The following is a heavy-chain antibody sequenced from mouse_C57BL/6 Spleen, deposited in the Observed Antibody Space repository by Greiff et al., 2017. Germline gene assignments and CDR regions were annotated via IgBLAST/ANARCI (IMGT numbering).Heavy chain of an antibody. D-gene: IGHD2-3*01. Sequence: VQLKESGPELVKPGASVKMSCKASGYTFTDYNMHWVKQSHGKSLEWIGYINPNNGGTSYNQKFKGKATLTVNKSSSTAYMELRSLTSEDSAVYYCAWLLRYFDYWGQGTTLTVSS. CDR1: GYTFTDYN. CDR3: AWLLRYFDY. J-gene: IGHJ2*01. CDR2: INPNNGGT. V-gene: IGHV1-22*01.